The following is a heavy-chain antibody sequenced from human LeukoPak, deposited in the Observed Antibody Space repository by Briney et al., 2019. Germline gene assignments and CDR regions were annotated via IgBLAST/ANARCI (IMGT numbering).Heavy chain of an antibody. D-gene: IGHD4-23*01. V-gene: IGHV3-30*18. J-gene: IGHJ4*02. CDR3: VKEIKAYGGFDW. Sequence: GGSLRLSCAASGFTFSSYAMSWVRQAPGKGLEWVAVISYDGSNKYYADSVRGRFSISRDNPKNTLYLQMDSLRDEDTAIYYCVKEIKAYGGFDWWGQGTLVTVSS. CDR1: GFTFSSYA. CDR2: ISYDGSNK.